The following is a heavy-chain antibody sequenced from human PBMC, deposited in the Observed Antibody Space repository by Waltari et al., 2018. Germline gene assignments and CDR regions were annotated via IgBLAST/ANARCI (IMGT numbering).Heavy chain of an antibody. CDR3: ARHGYCSSTSCLDY. CDR2: IIPILGIA. D-gene: IGHD2-2*01. V-gene: IGHV1-69*02. Sequence: PGQGIEWMGRIIPILGIANYAQKCQGRVTITADESTSTAYMELSSLRSEDTAVYYCARHGYCSSTSCLDYWGQGTLVTVSS. J-gene: IGHJ4*02.